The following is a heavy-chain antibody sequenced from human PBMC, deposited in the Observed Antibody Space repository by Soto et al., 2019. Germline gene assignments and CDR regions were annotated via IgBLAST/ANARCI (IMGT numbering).Heavy chain of an antibody. CDR1: GFTFDDYA. CDR3: AKDIGCSSTSCLSVGMDV. Sequence: EVQLVESGGGLVQPGRSLRLSCAASGFTFDDYAMHWVRQAPGKGLEWVSGISWNSGSIGYADSVKGRFTISRDNAKNSLYLQMNSLRAEDTALYYCAKDIGCSSTSCLSVGMDVWGQGTTVTVSS. V-gene: IGHV3-9*01. J-gene: IGHJ6*02. CDR2: ISWNSGSI. D-gene: IGHD2-2*01.